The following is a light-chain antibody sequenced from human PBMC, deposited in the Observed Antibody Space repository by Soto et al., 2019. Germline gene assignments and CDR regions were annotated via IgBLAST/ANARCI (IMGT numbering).Light chain of an antibody. Sequence: QSVLTQPPSASASLGASVRLTCTLSSGHSNYAIAWHRQQPKTGPRFLMKVNSDGTHSKGDGVPDRFSGSMSGAERYLTISSLRSDDEADYYCQTWVTGIWVFGGGTKLTVL. CDR3: QTWVTGIWV. CDR1: SGHSNYA. J-gene: IGLJ3*02. V-gene: IGLV4-69*01. CDR2: VNSDGTH.